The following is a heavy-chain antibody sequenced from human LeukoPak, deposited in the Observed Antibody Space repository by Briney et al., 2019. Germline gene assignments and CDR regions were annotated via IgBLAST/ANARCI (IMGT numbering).Heavy chain of an antibody. V-gene: IGHV4-59*08. CDR2: IFYTGST. CDR3: ARRHSSGWYHFDY. Sequence: SETLSLTCTVSGGSISGYYWSWIRQPPGKGREWIGYIFYTGSTNYNPSLKSRVTISVDTSKNQFSLKLSSVTAADTAVYYCARRHSSGWYHFDYWGQGTLVTVSS. J-gene: IGHJ4*02. CDR1: GGSISGYY. D-gene: IGHD6-19*01.